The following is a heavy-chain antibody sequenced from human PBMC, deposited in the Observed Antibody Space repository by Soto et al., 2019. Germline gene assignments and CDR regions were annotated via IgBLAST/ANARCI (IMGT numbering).Heavy chain of an antibody. CDR1: GGTFSSYA. J-gene: IGHJ6*02. D-gene: IGHD4-17*01. V-gene: IGHV1-69*13. CDR2: IIPIFGTA. Sequence: SVKVSCKASGGTFSSYAISWVRQAPGQGLEWMGGIIPIFGTANYAQKFQGRVTITADESTSTAYMELSSLRSEDTAVYYCARSEYPGAPGYYYGMDVWGQGTTVTVSS. CDR3: ARSEYPGAPGYYYGMDV.